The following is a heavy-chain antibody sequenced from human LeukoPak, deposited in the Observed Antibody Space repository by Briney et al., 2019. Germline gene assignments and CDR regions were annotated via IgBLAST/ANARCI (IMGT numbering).Heavy chain of an antibody. V-gene: IGHV3-20*04. CDR3: ARVLVYDSSGYYGAFDI. CDR1: GFTFDDYG. Sequence: GGALRLSCAASGFTFDDYGRSWVPQAPGKGREWVSGINWNGGSTGYADSVKGQFTISSDNAKPSLSLQMNSLSAEDTALYYCARVLVYDSSGYYGAFDIWGQGTMVTVSS. D-gene: IGHD3-22*01. CDR2: INWNGGST. J-gene: IGHJ3*02.